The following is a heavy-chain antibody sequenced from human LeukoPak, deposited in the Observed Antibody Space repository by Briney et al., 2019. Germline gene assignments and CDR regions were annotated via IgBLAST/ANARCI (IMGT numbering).Heavy chain of an antibody. CDR1: GGSISSSSYY. J-gene: IGHJ4*02. CDR3: VMTTVVTSDPYFDY. V-gene: IGHV4-39*07. D-gene: IGHD4-23*01. Sequence: SETLSLTCTVSGGSISSSSYYWGWIRQPPGKGLEWIGSIYYSGSTYYNPSLKSRVTISGDTSKHQFSLDLSSVTAADTALYYCVMTTVVTSDPYFDYWGRGTLVTVSS. CDR2: IYYSGST.